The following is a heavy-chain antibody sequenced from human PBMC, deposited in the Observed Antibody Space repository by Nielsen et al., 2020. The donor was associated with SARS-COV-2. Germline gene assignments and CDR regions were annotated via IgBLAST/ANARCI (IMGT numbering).Heavy chain of an antibody. D-gene: IGHD3-22*01. CDR1: GFTFSSYS. CDR2: ISSSSSYI. V-gene: IGHV3-21*01. Sequence: GESLKISCAASGFTFSSYSMNWVRQAPGKGLEWVSSISSSSSYIYYADSVKGRFTISRDNAKNSLYLQMNSLRAEDTAVYYCVRPYDSSGYPSHFDYWGQGTLVTVSS. CDR3: VRPYDSSGYPSHFDY. J-gene: IGHJ4*02.